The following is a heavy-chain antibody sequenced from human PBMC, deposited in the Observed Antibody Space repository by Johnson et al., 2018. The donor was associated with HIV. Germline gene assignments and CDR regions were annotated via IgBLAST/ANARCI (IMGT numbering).Heavy chain of an antibody. D-gene: IGHD6-13*01. CDR3: ARDRLAAADPDAFDI. V-gene: IGHV3-30*04. CDR1: GFTFSSYA. Sequence: QVQLVESGGGVVQPGRSLRLSCAASGFTFSSYAMHWVRQAPGKGLEWVAVISYDGSNKYYADSVKGRFTISRDNAKNSLYLQMNSLRAEDTAVYYCARDRLAAADPDAFDIWGQGTMVTVSS. CDR2: ISYDGSNK. J-gene: IGHJ3*02.